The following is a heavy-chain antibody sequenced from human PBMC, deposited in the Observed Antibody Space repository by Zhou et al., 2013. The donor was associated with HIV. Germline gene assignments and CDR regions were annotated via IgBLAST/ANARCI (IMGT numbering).Heavy chain of an antibody. V-gene: IGHV1-69*04. CDR3: ARDPPTVTVNWFDP. D-gene: IGHD4-17*01. CDR1: GGTFSSYA. J-gene: IGHJ5*02. Sequence: QVQLVQSGAEVKKPGSSVKVSCKASGGTFSSYAISWVRQAPGQGLEWMGRIIPILGIANYAQKFQGRVTITADKSTSTAYMELSSLRSEDTAVYYCARDPPTVTVNWFDPWGQGTLVTVSS. CDR2: IIPILGIA.